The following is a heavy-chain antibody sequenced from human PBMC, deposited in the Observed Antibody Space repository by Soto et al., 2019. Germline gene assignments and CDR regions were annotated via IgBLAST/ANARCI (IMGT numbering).Heavy chain of an antibody. D-gene: IGHD3-10*01. CDR1: GFTFSSYG. CDR2: ISYDGSNK. Sequence: GGSLRLSCAASGFTFSSYGMHWVRQAPGKGLEWVAVISYDGSNKYYADSVKGRFTISRDNSKNTLYLQMNSLRAEDTAVCYCASGGPENAFDIWGQGTMVTV. V-gene: IGHV3-30*03. CDR3: ASGGPENAFDI. J-gene: IGHJ3*02.